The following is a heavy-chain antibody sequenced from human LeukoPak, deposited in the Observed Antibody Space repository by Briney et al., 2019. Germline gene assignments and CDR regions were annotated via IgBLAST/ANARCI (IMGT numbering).Heavy chain of an antibody. CDR3: ARDAGYYYDRY. D-gene: IGHD3-22*01. V-gene: IGHV4-59*12. CDR1: GGSISTYY. Sequence: SETLSLTCTVSGGSISTYYWSWIRQPPGKGLEWIGYIYYTGSTNYNPSLKSRVTISVDTSKNQFSLKLSSVTAADTAVYYCARDAGYYYDRYWGQGTLVTVSS. CDR2: IYYTGST. J-gene: IGHJ4*02.